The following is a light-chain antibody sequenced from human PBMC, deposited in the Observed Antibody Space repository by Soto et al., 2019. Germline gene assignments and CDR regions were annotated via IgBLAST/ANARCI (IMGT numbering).Light chain of an antibody. Sequence: EIVLTQSPATLSLSPGERATLSCRASQSVSSDLAWYQQKPGQAPRLLIYDASSRATGIPDRFSGSGSGTDFTLTISSLEPEDFAVYYCQQYGSSTRTFGQGTKVDIK. CDR2: DAS. V-gene: IGKV3-20*01. CDR3: QQYGSSTRT. J-gene: IGKJ1*01. CDR1: QSVSSD.